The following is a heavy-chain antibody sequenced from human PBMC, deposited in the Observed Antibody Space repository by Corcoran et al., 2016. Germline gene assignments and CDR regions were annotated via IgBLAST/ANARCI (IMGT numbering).Heavy chain of an antibody. V-gene: IGHV1-2*02. CDR3: VRENWYFDL. J-gene: IGHJ2*01. Sequence: QVQLVQSGAEVKEPGASVKVSCKASGYTFPVYYIHWVRQAPGQGLEWVGCINPNSGDTDHAQKLQGRVTMTRDTSINTVYMELSSLRSDDTALYYCVRENWYFDLWGRGTLVTVSS. CDR1: GYTFPVYY. CDR2: INPNSGDT.